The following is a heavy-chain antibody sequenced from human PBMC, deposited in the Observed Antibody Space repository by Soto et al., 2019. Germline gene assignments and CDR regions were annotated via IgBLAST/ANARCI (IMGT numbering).Heavy chain of an antibody. CDR1: GLSFSSHA. CDR2: ISHDGNAP. J-gene: IGHJ4*02. D-gene: IGHD2-15*01. V-gene: IGHV3-30*14. Sequence: QVHLVESGGGVVQPEKSLRLSCAVSGLSFSSHAMYWVRQAPGKGLEWVAGISHDGNAPFYADAVKRRFIISRDNSRNTQVIQVNNLKTEDTAVYCCVRDFFRGVDFFDDWGQGTLVTVS. CDR3: VRDFFRGVDFFDD.